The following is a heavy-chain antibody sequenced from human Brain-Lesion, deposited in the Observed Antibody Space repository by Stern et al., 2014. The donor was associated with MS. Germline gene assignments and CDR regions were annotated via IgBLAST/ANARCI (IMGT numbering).Heavy chain of an antibody. CDR1: GFIFSDYY. D-gene: IGHD2-2*01. Sequence: QVQLVQSGGTLVKPGGSLRLSCAASGFIFSDYYMNWIRQAPGQGLEWVSYISTAGSNIYYADSVKARFTISRDNTKNSLFLLMSSRRAEDTAVYYCAISSSRYYFDSWGLGTLVTVSS. CDR2: ISTAGSNI. J-gene: IGHJ4*02. CDR3: AISSSRYYFDS. V-gene: IGHV3-11*01.